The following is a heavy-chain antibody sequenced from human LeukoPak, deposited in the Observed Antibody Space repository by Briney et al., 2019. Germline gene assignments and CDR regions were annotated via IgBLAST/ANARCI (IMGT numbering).Heavy chain of an antibody. J-gene: IGHJ4*02. CDR2: VYQSGST. CDR1: GGSISSGGYY. Sequence: SETLSLTCTVSGGSISSGGYYWSWIRQHPVEGLEWVGYVYQSGSTYYNPSLQSRVTISVDRSKNHFSLNLTSVTAADTAVYYCARGSSVAVDSWGQGALVTVSS. V-gene: IGHV4-30-2*01. D-gene: IGHD6-19*01. CDR3: ARGSSVAVDS.